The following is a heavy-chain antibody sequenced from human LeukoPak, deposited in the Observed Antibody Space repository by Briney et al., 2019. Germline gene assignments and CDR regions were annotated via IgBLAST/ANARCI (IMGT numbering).Heavy chain of an antibody. D-gene: IGHD2-21*02. Sequence: QTGGSLRLSCAASGFTFSSYGMSWVRQAPGKGLEWVSAIRGSGGSTYYADSVKGRFTISRDNSKNTLYLQMNSLRAEDTAVYYCAKARIVVVTAIHARPDYWGQGTLVTVSS. V-gene: IGHV3-23*01. CDR2: IRGSGGST. CDR3: AKARIVVVTAIHARPDY. CDR1: GFTFSSYG. J-gene: IGHJ4*02.